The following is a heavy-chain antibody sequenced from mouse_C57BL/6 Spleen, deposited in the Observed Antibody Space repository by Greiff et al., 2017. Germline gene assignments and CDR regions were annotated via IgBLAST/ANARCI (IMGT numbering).Heavy chain of an antibody. Sequence: EVQLQESGPELVKPGASVKIPCKASGYTFTDYNMDWVKQSDGKSLEWIGDINPNNGGTIYNQKFKGKATLTVDKSSSTAYMELRSLTSEDTAVYYCARGTSSFAYWGQGTLVTVSA. CDR2: INPNNGGT. CDR3: ARGTSSFAY. CDR1: GYTFTDYN. V-gene: IGHV1-18*01. J-gene: IGHJ3*01. D-gene: IGHD1-3*01.